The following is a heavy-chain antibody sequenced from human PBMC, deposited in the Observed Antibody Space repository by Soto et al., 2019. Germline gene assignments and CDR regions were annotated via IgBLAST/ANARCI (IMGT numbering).Heavy chain of an antibody. J-gene: IGHJ3*02. CDR1: GFTFSSYW. CDR2: IKQDGSEK. CDR3: AREGPGYSYGFCAFDI. Sequence: GGSLRLSCAASGFTFSSYWMSWVRQAPGKGLEWGANIKQDGSEKYYVDSVKGRFTISRDNAKNSLYLQMSSLRAEDTAVYYCAREGPGYSYGFCAFDIWGQGTMVTVSS. D-gene: IGHD5-18*01. V-gene: IGHV3-7*01.